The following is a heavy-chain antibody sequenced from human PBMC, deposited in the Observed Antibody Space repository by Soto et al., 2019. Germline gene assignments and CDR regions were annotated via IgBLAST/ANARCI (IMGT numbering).Heavy chain of an antibody. CDR3: EKDVWLGDCSTTKCYFHMDV. D-gene: IGHD2-2*01. Sequence: QVQLVESGGGVVQPGKSLRLSCAASGFTFSKYGMHWVRQAPGKGLGWVAVIWYDGSKKYYGDSVKGRFTISRDNSKSTLYLQMNSLRVEDTAVYYCEKDVWLGDCSTTKCYFHMDVWGKGNTVTVSS. J-gene: IGHJ6*03. V-gene: IGHV3-30*18. CDR1: GFTFSKYG. CDR2: IWYDGSKK.